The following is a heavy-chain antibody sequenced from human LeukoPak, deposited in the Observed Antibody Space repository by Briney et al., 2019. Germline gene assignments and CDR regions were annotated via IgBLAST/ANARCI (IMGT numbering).Heavy chain of an antibody. J-gene: IGHJ4*02. D-gene: IGHD3-10*01. V-gene: IGHV4-59*01. CDR2: IYYSGST. CDR3: ARSGPGSYYNY. Sequence: SETLSLTCTVSGGSISSYYWSWIRQPPGKGLEWIGYIYYSGSTNYNPSLKSRVTISVDTSKNQFSLKLSSVTAADTAVYYCARSGPGSYYNYWGQGTLVTVSS. CDR1: GGSISSYY.